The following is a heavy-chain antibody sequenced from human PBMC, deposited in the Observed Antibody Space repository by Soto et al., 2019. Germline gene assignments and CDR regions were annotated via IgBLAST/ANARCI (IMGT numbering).Heavy chain of an antibody. CDR3: AKDLGSGSYLVDYYGMDV. CDR1: GFTFDDYA. D-gene: IGHD3-10*01. CDR2: ISWNSGSI. Sequence: GGSLRLSCAASGFTFDDYAMHWVRQAPGKGLEWVSGISWNSGSIGYADSVKGRFTISRDNAKNSLYLQMNSLRAEDTALYYCAKDLGSGSYLVDYYGMDVWRQGTTVTVSS. V-gene: IGHV3-9*01. J-gene: IGHJ6*02.